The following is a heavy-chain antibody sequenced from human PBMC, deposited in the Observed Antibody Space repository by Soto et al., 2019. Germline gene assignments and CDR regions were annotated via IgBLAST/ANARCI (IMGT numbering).Heavy chain of an antibody. CDR2: INPDSGDT. CDR3: ASSGGLPDPHRGFDY. Sequence: GGSVKVSCKASGYNFTGFYMHWGRQAPGQGLEWMGRINPDSGDTDHAEKFQGRVTMTRDTSISTAYMELSRLTSDDTAVYHCASSGGLPDPHRGFDYWGQGTPVTVSS. D-gene: IGHD2-21*01. V-gene: IGHV1-2*06. CDR1: GYNFTGFY. J-gene: IGHJ4*02.